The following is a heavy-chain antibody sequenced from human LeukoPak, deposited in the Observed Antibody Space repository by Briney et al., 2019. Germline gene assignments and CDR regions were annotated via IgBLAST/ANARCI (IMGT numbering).Heavy chain of an antibody. D-gene: IGHD6-13*01. CDR1: GYTFTGYY. J-gene: IGHJ6*03. CDR2: ISAYNGNT. Sequence: ASVKVSCKASGYTFTGYYMHWVRQAPGQGLEWMGWISAYNGNTNYAQKLQGRVTMTTDTSISTAYMELSRLRSDDTAVYYCAREQQLLYYYYYYMDVWGKGTTVTVSS. V-gene: IGHV1-2*02. CDR3: AREQQLLYYYYYYMDV.